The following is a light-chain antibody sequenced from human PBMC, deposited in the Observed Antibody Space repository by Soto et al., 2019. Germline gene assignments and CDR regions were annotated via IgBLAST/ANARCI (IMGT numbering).Light chain of an antibody. CDR1: QSVSSN. Sequence: EIVLTQSPATLSLSPGETATLSCRASQSVSSNLAWYQQKPGQAPRLLIYGASTRATGIPARFSGSGSGTDFTLTISRLEPEDFAVYYCQQYGSSPTFGGGTKVDIK. CDR2: GAS. CDR3: QQYGSSPT. J-gene: IGKJ4*01. V-gene: IGKV3-20*01.